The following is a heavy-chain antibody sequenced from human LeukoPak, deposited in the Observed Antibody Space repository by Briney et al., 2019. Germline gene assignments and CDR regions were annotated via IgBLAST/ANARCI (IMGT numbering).Heavy chain of an antibody. CDR3: ARLVYSSGYYFYYYYYYMDV. J-gene: IGHJ6*03. CDR1: GGSISSSNW. D-gene: IGHD3-22*01. V-gene: IGHV4-4*02. Sequence: PSGTLSLTCAVSGGSISSSNWWSWVRQPPGKGLEWIGEIYHSGSTNYNPSLKSRVTISVDKSKNQFSLKLSSVTAADTAVYYCARLVYSSGYYFYYYYYYMDVWGKGTTVTISS. CDR2: IYHSGST.